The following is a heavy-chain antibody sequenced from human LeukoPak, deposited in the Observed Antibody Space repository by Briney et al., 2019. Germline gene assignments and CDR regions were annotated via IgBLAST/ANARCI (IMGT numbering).Heavy chain of an antibody. CDR1: GFTFSSYA. CDR2: IGGGGGST. CDR3: AKRAYSSSPRTFDY. V-gene: IGHV3-23*01. Sequence: HPGGSLRLSCAASGFTFSSYAMSWVRQAPGKGLEWVSVIGGGGGSTYYADSVKGRFTTSRDNSKNTLCLQLNSLRAEDTAVYYCAKRAYSSSPRTFDYWGQGTLVTVSS. J-gene: IGHJ4*02. D-gene: IGHD6-6*01.